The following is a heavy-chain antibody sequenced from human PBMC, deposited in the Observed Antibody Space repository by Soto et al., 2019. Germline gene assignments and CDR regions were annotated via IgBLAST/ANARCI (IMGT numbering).Heavy chain of an antibody. CDR2: ISYDGSNK. J-gene: IGHJ4*02. V-gene: IGHV3-30-3*01. D-gene: IGHD3-22*01. CDR3: AREAHPADYYDSSGSFDY. Sequence: QVQLVESGGGVVQPGRSLRLSCAASGFTFSSYAMHWVRQAPGKGLEWVAVISYDGSNKYYADSVKGRFTISRDNSKNTLYLEMNSLRAEDTAVYYCAREAHPADYYDSSGSFDYWGQGTLVTVSS. CDR1: GFTFSSYA.